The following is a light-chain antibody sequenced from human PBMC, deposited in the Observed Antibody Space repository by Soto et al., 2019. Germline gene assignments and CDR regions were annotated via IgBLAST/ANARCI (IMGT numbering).Light chain of an antibody. V-gene: IGKV1-39*01. Sequence: DIQMTQSPSSLSASVGDRVAITCRSSQSISDYLNWYQQKPGKALKLVIYGASNLQSGVPPRFSGSGSGSEFTLTISGLQADDFAIYCCQQSYSLPLTFGPGTKVDV. CDR1: QSISDY. CDR2: GAS. J-gene: IGKJ3*01. CDR3: QQSYSLPLT.